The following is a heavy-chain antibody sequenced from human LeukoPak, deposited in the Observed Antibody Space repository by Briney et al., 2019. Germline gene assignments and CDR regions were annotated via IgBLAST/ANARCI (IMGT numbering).Heavy chain of an antibody. CDR2: ISHRGTS. CDR1: DESFSTYY. J-gene: IGHJ3*02. Sequence: PSETLSLTCDVNDESFSTYYWSWIRQSPGKGLEWIAEISHRGTSTYNPSLQSRVTVPVDASKNHFSLRVNSVIAADTAIYYCARKRRRGYYLNSAFDMWGQGTMVTVSS. V-gene: IGHV4-34*01. CDR3: ARKRRRGYYLNSAFDM. D-gene: IGHD3-3*01.